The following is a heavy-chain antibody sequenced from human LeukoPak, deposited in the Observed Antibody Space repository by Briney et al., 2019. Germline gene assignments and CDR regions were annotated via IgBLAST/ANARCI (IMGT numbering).Heavy chain of an antibody. CDR2: INYSGST. Sequence: SETLSLTCAVSGASISGSGYYLGWIRQPPGKGLEWIGSINYSGSTYYNPSLKSRLTMSVDTAKRQFSLKLISVTAADTALYYCARDIDDVGALLDFWGQGTLVTVSS. CDR3: ARDIDDVGALLDF. CDR1: GASISGSGYY. V-gene: IGHV4-39*07. D-gene: IGHD1-26*01. J-gene: IGHJ4*02.